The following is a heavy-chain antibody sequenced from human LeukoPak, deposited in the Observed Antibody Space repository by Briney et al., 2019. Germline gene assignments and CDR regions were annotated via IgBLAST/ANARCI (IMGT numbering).Heavy chain of an antibody. V-gene: IGHV4-38-2*02. CDR2: IYHSGRT. Sequence: PSETLSLTCTVSGYSISSGYYWGWIRQPPGEWLGWISSIYHSGRTFYNPSLKVRVTISVDTSKNQFSLKLSSVTAADTAVYYCASPLYRYYDSSGYYAFDIWGQGTMVTVSS. D-gene: IGHD3-22*01. CDR3: ASPLYRYYDSSGYYAFDI. J-gene: IGHJ3*02. CDR1: GYSISSGYY.